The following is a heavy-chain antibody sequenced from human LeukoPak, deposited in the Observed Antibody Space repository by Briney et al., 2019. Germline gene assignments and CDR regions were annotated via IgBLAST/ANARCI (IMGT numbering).Heavy chain of an antibody. V-gene: IGHV3-69-1*01. CDR2: IGSSNTI. D-gene: IGHD2-2*01. CDR3: AKDYCSSTSCSLFDY. J-gene: IGHJ4*02. Sequence: GGSLRLSCAASGFTFSDYYMSWIRQAPGKGLEWLSYIGSSNTIYSADSVKGRFTISRDNSKNTLYLQMNSLRAEDTAVYYCAKDYCSSTSCSLFDYWGQGTLVTVSS. CDR1: GFTFSDYY.